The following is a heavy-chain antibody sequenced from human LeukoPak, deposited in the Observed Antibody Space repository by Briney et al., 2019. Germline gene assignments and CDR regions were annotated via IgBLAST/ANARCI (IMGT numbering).Heavy chain of an antibody. CDR3: ARGPKQQLVLVWFDP. CDR1: GGSFSGYY. CDR2: INNSGST. J-gene: IGHJ5*02. V-gene: IGHV4-34*01. D-gene: IGHD6-13*01. Sequence: PSETLSLTCAVYGGSFSGYYWSWIRQPPGKGLEWIGEINNSGSTNYNPSLKSRVTISVDKSKNQFSLKLSSVTAADTAVYYCARGPKQQLVLVWFDPWGQGTLVTVSS.